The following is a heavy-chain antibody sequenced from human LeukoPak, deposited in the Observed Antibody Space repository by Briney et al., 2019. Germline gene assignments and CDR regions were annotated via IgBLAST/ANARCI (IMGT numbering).Heavy chain of an antibody. Sequence: SETLSLTCTVSGGSVSSANYYWSWIRQPPGKGLEYIGYIYYTGSTNYNPSLKSRATISLDTSGEQFSLKLSSVTAADTAAYYCARLSGSFFDYWGQGTLVTVSS. CDR2: IYYTGST. CDR1: GGSVSSANYY. V-gene: IGHV4-61*01. J-gene: IGHJ4*02. CDR3: ARLSGSFFDY. D-gene: IGHD1-26*01.